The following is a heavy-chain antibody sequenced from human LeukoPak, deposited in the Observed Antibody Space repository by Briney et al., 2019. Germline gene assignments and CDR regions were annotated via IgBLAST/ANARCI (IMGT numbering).Heavy chain of an antibody. CDR3: ARDAPPIVATPIDY. J-gene: IGHJ4*02. V-gene: IGHV3-66*01. D-gene: IGHD5-12*01. Sequence: GGSLRLPCAASGFSVSSNYMSWVRQAPREGLEWVSVIYSGGSTYYADSVKGRFTISRDNSKNTLYLQMNSLRAEDTAVYYCARDAPPIVATPIDYWGQGTLVTVSS. CDR1: GFSVSSNY. CDR2: IYSGGST.